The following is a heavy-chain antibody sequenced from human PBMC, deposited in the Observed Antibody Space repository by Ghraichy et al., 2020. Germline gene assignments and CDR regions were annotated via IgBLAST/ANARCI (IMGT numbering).Heavy chain of an antibody. Sequence: LSLTCAASGFTFSDYYMSWIRQAPGKGLEWVSYISSSSSYTNYADSVKGRFTISRDNAKNSLYLQMNSLRAEDTAVYYCARDGATYYDFWSGYYGFDYWGQGTLVTVSS. CDR2: ISSSSSYT. CDR3: ARDGATYYDFWSGYYGFDY. CDR1: GFTFSDYY. D-gene: IGHD3-3*01. J-gene: IGHJ4*02. V-gene: IGHV3-11*06.